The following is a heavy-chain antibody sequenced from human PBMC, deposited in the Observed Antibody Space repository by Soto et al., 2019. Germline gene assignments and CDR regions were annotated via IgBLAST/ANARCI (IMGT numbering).Heavy chain of an antibody. CDR3: ARDHRYSSTFFDS. Sequence: QVRLVLSGDELKKPGASMKVSCKASGYAFSDHGISWVRQAPGQGLEWIGWISAYNGNTNYAQKFQGRVTVTTYACTATAYMEVRSVTSDDSAVYDCARDHRYSSTFFDSWSQGTLITVSS. D-gene: IGHD6-19*01. V-gene: IGHV1-18*04. CDR1: GYAFSDHG. CDR2: ISAYNGNT. J-gene: IGHJ4*02.